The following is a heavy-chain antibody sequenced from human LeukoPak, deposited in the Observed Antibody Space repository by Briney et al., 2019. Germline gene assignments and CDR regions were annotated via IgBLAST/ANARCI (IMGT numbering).Heavy chain of an antibody. CDR2: IYYRGTT. CDR1: GGSISSGGHY. V-gene: IGHV4-31*03. CDR3: ARGADYGGNSVPFDY. D-gene: IGHD4-23*01. J-gene: IGHJ4*02. Sequence: SETLSLTCTVSGGSISSGGHYWGWIRQQPGRGLEWIGYIYYRGTTYYNPSLKSRVSISLDTSKNQVSLKLTSVTAADTAVYYCARGADYGGNSVPFDYWGQGTLVTVSS.